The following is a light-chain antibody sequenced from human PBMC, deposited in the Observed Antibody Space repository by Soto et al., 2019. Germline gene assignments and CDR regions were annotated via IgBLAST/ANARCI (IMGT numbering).Light chain of an antibody. V-gene: IGKV4-1*01. CDR3: QQYHSAPWP. CDR2: WAS. CDR1: QSVLYSPNNKNY. J-gene: IGKJ1*01. Sequence: DIVMTQSPEFLAVSLGERATINCKASQSVLYSPNNKNYLGWFQQRPGQPPKLLIYWASMRESGVPDRFSGSGSGTDCTLNINGLQAEDVAVYYCQQYHSAPWPFGQGTRVQIK.